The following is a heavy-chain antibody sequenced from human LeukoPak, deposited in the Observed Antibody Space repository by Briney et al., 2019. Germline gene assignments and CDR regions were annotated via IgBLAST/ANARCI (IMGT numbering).Heavy chain of an antibody. V-gene: IGHV4-31*03. J-gene: IGHJ4*02. CDR2: IYYSGST. D-gene: IGHD3-22*01. CDR1: GGSISSGGYY. Sequence: PSETLPLTCTVSGGSISSGGYYWSWIRQHPGKGLEWIGYIYYSGSTYYNPSLKSRVTISVDTSKNQFSLKLSSVTAADTAVYYCARAYYYDSSGYYYGPYFDYWGQGTLVTVSS. CDR3: ARAYYYDSSGYYYGPYFDY.